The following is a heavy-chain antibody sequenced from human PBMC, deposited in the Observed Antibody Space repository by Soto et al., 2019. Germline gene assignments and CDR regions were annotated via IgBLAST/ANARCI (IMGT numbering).Heavy chain of an antibody. J-gene: IGHJ3*02. CDR3: AKDRPEVLWFGELLEGGAFDI. CDR1: GFTFSSYA. D-gene: IGHD3-10*01. CDR2: ISGSGGST. V-gene: IGHV3-23*01. Sequence: EVQLLESGGGLVQPGGSLRLSCAASGFTFSSYAMSWVRQAPGKGLEWVSAISGSGGSTYYADSVKGRFTISRDNSKNTLYLQMNSLRAEDTAVYYCAKDRPEVLWFGELLEGGAFDIWGQGTMVTVSS.